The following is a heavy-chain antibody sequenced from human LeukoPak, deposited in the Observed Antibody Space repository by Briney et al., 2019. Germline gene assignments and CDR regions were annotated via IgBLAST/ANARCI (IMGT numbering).Heavy chain of an antibody. Sequence: SETLSLTCTVSGGSINSYYWSWIRQPPGKGLEWIGYIYYSGSTNYNPSLKSRVTISVDTSKNQFSLKLSSVTAADTAVYYCARVLMVRGVYYYYMDVWGKGTTVTVSS. CDR1: GGSINSYY. CDR2: IYYSGST. J-gene: IGHJ6*03. CDR3: ARVLMVRGVYYYYMDV. D-gene: IGHD3-10*01. V-gene: IGHV4-59*01.